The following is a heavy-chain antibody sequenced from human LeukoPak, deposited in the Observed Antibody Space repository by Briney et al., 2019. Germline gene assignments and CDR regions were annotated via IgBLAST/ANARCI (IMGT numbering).Heavy chain of an antibody. V-gene: IGHV3-21*01. D-gene: IGHD6-19*01. J-gene: IGHJ4*02. CDR3: ARDSRGQWLVNFDY. CDR2: ISSSSSYI. CDR1: GFTFSSYS. Sequence: GGSLRLSCAASGFTFSSYSMNWVRQAPGKGLEWVSSISSSSSYIYYADSVKGRFTISRDNAKNSLYLQMNSLRAGDTAVYYCARDSRGQWLVNFDYWGQGTLVTVSS.